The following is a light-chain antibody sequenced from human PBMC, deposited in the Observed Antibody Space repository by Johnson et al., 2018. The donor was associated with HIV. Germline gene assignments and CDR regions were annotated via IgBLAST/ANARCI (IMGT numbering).Light chain of an antibody. CDR1: SFNIGINF. CDR2: ESN. V-gene: IGLV1-51*02. CDR3: GTWDSSLSAYV. Sequence: QSVLTQPPSVSAAPGQRVTISCSGSSFNIGINFVSWYQQVPGTAPKLLICESNKRPSGIPDRFSGSKSGPSATLGLLGIQTGDDADYYCGTWDSSLSAYVFGTGTKVTVL. J-gene: IGLJ1*01.